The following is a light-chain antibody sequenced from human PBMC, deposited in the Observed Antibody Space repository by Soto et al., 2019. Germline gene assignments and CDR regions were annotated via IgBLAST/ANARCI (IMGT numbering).Light chain of an antibody. CDR2: WTS. V-gene: IGKV4-1*01. Sequence: DIVLTQSPDSLPVSLGERATINCKSSQSLLYKSNNKNSLAWYQQKPGQPPQLLIYWTSTRESGVPDRFTGSGSGTDFTLTINSLQAEDVAVYYCQQYYDIPYTFGQGTKLEIK. CDR3: QQYYDIPYT. CDR1: QSLLYKSNNKNS. J-gene: IGKJ2*01.